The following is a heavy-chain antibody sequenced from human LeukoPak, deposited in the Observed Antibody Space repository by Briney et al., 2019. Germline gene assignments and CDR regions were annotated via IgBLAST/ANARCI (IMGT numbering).Heavy chain of an antibody. Sequence: GGSLRLSCAASGFTFSSYGMHWVRQAPGKGLEWVAVISYDGSNKYYADSVKGRFTISRDNSKNTLYLQMNSLRAEDTAVYYCAKGYYYDSSGSLYYFDYWGQGTLATVSS. V-gene: IGHV3-30*18. CDR2: ISYDGSNK. CDR1: GFTFSSYG. D-gene: IGHD3-22*01. CDR3: AKGYYYDSSGSLYYFDY. J-gene: IGHJ4*02.